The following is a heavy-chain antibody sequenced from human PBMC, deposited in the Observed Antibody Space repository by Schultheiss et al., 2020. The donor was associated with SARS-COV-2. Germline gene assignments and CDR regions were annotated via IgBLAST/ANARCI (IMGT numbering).Heavy chain of an antibody. CDR3: ARWDRVDSLFDY. J-gene: IGHJ4*02. Sequence: ETLSLTCTVSGGSISSGGYYWSWIRQHPGKGLEWVSGISWNSGSIGYADSVKGRFTISRDNSKNTLYLQMNSLRAEDTAVYYCARWDRVDSLFDYWGQGTLVTVSS. CDR2: ISWNSGSI. D-gene: IGHD3-3*01. V-gene: IGHV3-23*01. CDR1: GGSISSGGYY.